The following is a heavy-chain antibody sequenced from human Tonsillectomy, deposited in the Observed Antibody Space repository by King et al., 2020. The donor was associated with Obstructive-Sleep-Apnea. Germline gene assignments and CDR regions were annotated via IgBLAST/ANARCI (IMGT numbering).Heavy chain of an antibody. CDR2: IYYSGSC. J-gene: IGHJ2*01. V-gene: IGHV4-31*03. CDR1: GGYISSGGYY. Sequence: VQLQESGPGLVKPSQTLSLTCTVSGGYISSGGYYWSWIRQHPGKGLEWIGYIYYSGSCYYNPSLKSRVTISVDTSKNQFSLKLSTVTAADTAVYYCARDFYDSSGYQNWYFDLWGRGTLVTVSS. CDR3: ARDFYDSSGYQNWYFDL. D-gene: IGHD3-22*01.